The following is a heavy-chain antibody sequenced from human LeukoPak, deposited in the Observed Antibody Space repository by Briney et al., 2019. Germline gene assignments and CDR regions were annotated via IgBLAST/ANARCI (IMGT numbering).Heavy chain of an antibody. J-gene: IGHJ4*02. D-gene: IGHD4-17*01. CDR2: INRSGST. V-gene: IGHV4-34*01. Sequence: PGGSLRLSCAAFGFTFSNYWMSWVRQAPGKGLEWIGEINRSGSTNYNPSLKSRVTISVDTSKNQFSLRLSSVTAADTAVYYCARHASGPSDYGSFDYWGQGTLVTVSS. CDR1: GFTFSNYW. CDR3: ARHASGPSDYGSFDY.